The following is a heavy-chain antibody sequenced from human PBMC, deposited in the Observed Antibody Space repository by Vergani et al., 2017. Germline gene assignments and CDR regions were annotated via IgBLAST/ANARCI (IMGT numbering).Heavy chain of an antibody. D-gene: IGHD5-12*01. J-gene: IGHJ6*03. Sequence: EVQLVESGGGLIHPGGSLRLSCEGSGFSFSGYWMHWVRQSPEKGLVWVSRIKSDGSITNYADSVKGRFTISRDNSKNTLYLQMNSLRAEDTAVYYCARDIGLSVATLGYMDVWGKGTTVTVSS. CDR1: GFSFSGYW. CDR2: IKSDGSIT. CDR3: ARDIGLSVATLGYMDV. V-gene: IGHV3-74*01.